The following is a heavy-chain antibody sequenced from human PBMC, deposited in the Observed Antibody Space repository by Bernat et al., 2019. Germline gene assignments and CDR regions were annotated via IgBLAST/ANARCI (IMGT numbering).Heavy chain of an antibody. CDR3: APPPGRQNDRGYDSSGLFGY. CDR1: GFTFSSYA. Sequence: EVQLLESGGGLVQPGGSLRLSCAASGFTFSSYAMSWVRQAPGKGLEWVSAISGSGGSTYYADSVKGRFTISRDNSKNTLYLQMNSLRAEDTAVYYCAPPPGRQNDRGYDSSGLFGYWGQGSLVTVSS. D-gene: IGHD3-22*01. CDR2: ISGSGGST. V-gene: IGHV3-23*01. J-gene: IGHJ4*02.